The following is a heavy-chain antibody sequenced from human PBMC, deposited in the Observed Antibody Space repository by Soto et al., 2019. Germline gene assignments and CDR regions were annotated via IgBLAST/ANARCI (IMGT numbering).Heavy chain of an antibody. D-gene: IGHD3-16*02. J-gene: IGHJ4*02. CDR3: ARVYYDYVWGSYLGRYYFDY. CDR2: INHSGST. CDR1: GGSFSGYY. Sequence: TLSLTCAVYGGSFSGYYWSWIRQPPGKGLEWIGEINHSGSTNYNPSLKSRVTISVDTSKNQFSLKLSSVTAADTAVYYCARVYYDYVWGSYLGRYYFDYWGQGTLVTVSS. V-gene: IGHV4-34*01.